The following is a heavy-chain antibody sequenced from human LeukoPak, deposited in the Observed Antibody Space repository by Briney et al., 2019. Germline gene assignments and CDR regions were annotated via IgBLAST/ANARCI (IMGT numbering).Heavy chain of an antibody. D-gene: IGHD4-17*01. CDR2: ISLNGGDT. J-gene: IGHJ4*02. Sequence: PGGSLRLSCAASGFTFSSFAMHWVRQAPGKGLEWVAAISLNGGDTNYAGSVKGRFTISRDNSKNTLYLQMNSLRAEDTAVYYCARDPTTRSNRAQFYSDYWGQGSLVIVSS. CDR3: ARDPTTRSNRAQFYSDY. CDR1: GFTFSSFA. V-gene: IGHV3-30*04.